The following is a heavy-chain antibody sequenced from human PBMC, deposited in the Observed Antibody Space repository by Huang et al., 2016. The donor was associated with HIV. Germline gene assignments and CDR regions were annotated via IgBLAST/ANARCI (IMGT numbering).Heavy chain of an antibody. CDR2: INVPGTHI. J-gene: IGHJ5*02. CDR3: VRIGYGENSYGSGYFDP. D-gene: IGHD4-17*01. CDR1: GFTLTTFS. V-gene: IGHV3-21*01. Sequence: EVQLVESGGGLVKPGGSLRLSCAASGFTLTTFSMNWVRQAPGRGLPWVASINVPGTHIYYADSVEGRFTISRDNTRNSLYLQLNSLRAEDTAVYYCVRIGYGENSYGSGYFDPWGQGTLVAVSS.